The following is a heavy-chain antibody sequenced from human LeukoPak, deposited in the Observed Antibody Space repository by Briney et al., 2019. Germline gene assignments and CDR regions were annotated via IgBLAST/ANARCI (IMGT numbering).Heavy chain of an antibody. CDR3: AKDPTRYDFWSGYPRGYFDY. J-gene: IGHJ4*02. CDR2: SGSGGST. Sequence: SGSGGSTYYADSVKGRFTISRDNSKNTLYLQMNSLRAEDTAVYYCAKDPTRYDFWSGYPRGYFDYWGQGTLVTVSS. D-gene: IGHD3-3*01. V-gene: IGHV3-23*01.